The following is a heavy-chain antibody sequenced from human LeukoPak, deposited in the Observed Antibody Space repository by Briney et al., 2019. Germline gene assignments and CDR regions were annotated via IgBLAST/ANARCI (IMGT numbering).Heavy chain of an antibody. D-gene: IGHD4-17*01. J-gene: IGHJ5*02. CDR3: ARGGAVTQWFDP. Sequence: NPSETLSLTCTVSGGSISSYYWSWIRQPPGKGLEWIGYIYYSGSTNYNPSLKSRVTTSVDTSKNQFSLKLSSVTAADTAVYYCARGGAVTQWFDPWGQGTLVTVSS. V-gene: IGHV4-59*01. CDR1: GGSISSYY. CDR2: IYYSGST.